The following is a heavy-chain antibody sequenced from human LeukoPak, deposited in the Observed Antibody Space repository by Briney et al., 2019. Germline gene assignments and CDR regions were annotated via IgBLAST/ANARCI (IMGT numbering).Heavy chain of an antibody. CDR1: GGSFSDYY. CDR2: IHHSGST. D-gene: IGHD3-22*01. CDR3: ARGTYYYDSSFGY. Sequence: SETLSLTCAVYGGSFSDYYWSWIRQPPGKGLEWLGEIHHSGSTIYNPSLKSRVAISVDTSKNQFSLKLSSVTAADTAVYYCARGTYYYDSSFGYWGQGTLVTVSS. J-gene: IGHJ4*02. V-gene: IGHV4-34*01.